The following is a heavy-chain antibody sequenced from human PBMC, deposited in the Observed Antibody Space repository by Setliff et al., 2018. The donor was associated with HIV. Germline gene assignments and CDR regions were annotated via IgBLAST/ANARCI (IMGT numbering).Heavy chain of an antibody. Sequence: GGSLRLSCAVSGFSLGDFGISWVRQAPGKGLEWVANIKEDGSEKYYVDSVKGRFTVSRDNAKNSLYLQMNSLRADDTAVYYCARDFCGSSCSSGYGYFDHWGQGTLVTVSS. CDR2: IKEDGSEK. CDR3: ARDFCGSSCSSGYGYFDH. D-gene: IGHD2-15*01. J-gene: IGHJ4*02. CDR1: GFSLGDFG. V-gene: IGHV3-7*01.